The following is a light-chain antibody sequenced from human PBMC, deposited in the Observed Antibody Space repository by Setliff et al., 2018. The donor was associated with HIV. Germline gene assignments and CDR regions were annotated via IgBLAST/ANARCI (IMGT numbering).Light chain of an antibody. CDR2: DVT. CDR3: CSYTSSNTVL. CDR1: SSDVGGYNY. V-gene: IGLV2-14*03. J-gene: IGLJ2*01. Sequence: QSALTQPASVSGSPGQSITISCTGTSSDVGGYNYVSWYQQHPGKAPKLIICDVTNWPSGVSDRFSGSKSGNTASLTISGLQAEDEADYYCCSYTSSNTVLFGGGTK.